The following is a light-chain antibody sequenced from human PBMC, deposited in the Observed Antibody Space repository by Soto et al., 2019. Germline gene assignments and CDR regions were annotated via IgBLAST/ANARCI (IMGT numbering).Light chain of an antibody. Sequence: EIVLTQSPGTLSLSPGERATLSCRASQTVSTSYVAWYQQKPGQAPRLLIYGASSRATGIPDRFSGSGSGTDYTLTISRLEPEDFAVYYCQQYGFSLIAFGGWTKVEI. CDR3: QQYGFSLIA. J-gene: IGKJ4*01. CDR2: GAS. V-gene: IGKV3-20*01. CDR1: QTVSTSY.